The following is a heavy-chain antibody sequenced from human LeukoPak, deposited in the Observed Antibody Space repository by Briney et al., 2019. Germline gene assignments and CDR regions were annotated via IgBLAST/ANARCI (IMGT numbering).Heavy chain of an antibody. V-gene: IGHV3-66*01. D-gene: IGHD4-17*01. Sequence: GGSLRLSFEASGFIVSSNYMSWVRQAPGKGLEWVSVIYSGGDTYYADSVKGRFTISRDNSKNTLYFQMNSLRAEDTAVYYCARDRAYGDYVWSYWGQGTLVTVSS. J-gene: IGHJ4*02. CDR3: ARDRAYGDYVWSY. CDR1: GFIVSSNY. CDR2: IYSGGDT.